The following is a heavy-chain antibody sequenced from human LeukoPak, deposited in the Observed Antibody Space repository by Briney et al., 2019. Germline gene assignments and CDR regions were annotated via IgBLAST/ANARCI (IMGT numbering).Heavy chain of an antibody. CDR3: ARSGKSGYSSGWYRGRIDY. CDR1: GGSFSGYC. V-gene: IGHV4-34*01. J-gene: IGHJ4*02. D-gene: IGHD6-19*01. CDR2: INHSGST. Sequence: SETLSLTCAVYGGSFSGYCWSWIRQPPGKGLEWIGEINHSGSTNYNPSLKSRVTISVDTSKNQFSLKLSSVTAADTAVYYCARSGKSGYSSGWYRGRIDYWGQGTLVTVSS.